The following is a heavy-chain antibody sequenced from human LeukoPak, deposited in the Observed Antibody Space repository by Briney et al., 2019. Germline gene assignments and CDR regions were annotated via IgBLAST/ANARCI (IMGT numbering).Heavy chain of an antibody. CDR3: ARGIEYTTSAVDY. D-gene: IGHD2-2*02. V-gene: IGHV3-7*01. J-gene: IGHJ4*02. Sequence: GGSLRLSCAASGFTFSSYWMSWVRQAPGKGLEWVANIKEDGSEKYYVDSVKGRFTISRDNARNSLYMQMNSLRAEDTAVYYCARGIEYTTSAVDYWGQGTLVSVSS. CDR2: IKEDGSEK. CDR1: GFTFSSYW.